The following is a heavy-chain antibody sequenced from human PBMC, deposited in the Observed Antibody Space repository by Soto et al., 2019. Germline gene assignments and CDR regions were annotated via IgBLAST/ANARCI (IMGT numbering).Heavy chain of an antibody. CDR3: ARGNHRWLQLWYFDL. J-gene: IGHJ2*01. D-gene: IGHD5-12*01. CDR1: GGTFSSYT. Sequence: QVQLVQSGAEVKKPGSSVTVSCKASGGTFSSYTISWVRQAPGQGLEWMGGIIPIFGTAYYAQKFQGRVTITADESTSTAYMELSILRSEDTAVYYCARGNHRWLQLWYFDLWGRGTLVTVSS. CDR2: IIPIFGTA. V-gene: IGHV1-69*12.